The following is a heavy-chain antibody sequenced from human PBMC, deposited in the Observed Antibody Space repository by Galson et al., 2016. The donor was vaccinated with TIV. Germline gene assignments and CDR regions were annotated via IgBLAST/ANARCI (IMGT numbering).Heavy chain of an antibody. CDR1: GFTFSSYG. D-gene: IGHD2-2*03. J-gene: IGHJ6*03. Sequence: SLRLSCAASGFTFSSYGLHWVRQAPGKGLEGVAFISYDGSDKNYADALKSRFTISRDKSKNTLYLQMTSLRAEDTALSYCERVDKGYHMDVWGKGTTVTVSS. V-gene: IGHV3-30*03. CDR2: ISYDGSDK. CDR3: ERVDKGYHMDV.